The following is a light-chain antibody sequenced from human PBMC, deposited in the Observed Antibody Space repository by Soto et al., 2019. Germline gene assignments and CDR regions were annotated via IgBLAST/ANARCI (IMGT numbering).Light chain of an antibody. J-gene: IGLJ3*02. V-gene: IGLV3-21*02. Sequence: SYELTQPPSVSVAPGQTAKIACGGENIGVKSVNWYLHKPGQAPVLVVYDDSDRPSGIPERFSGSNSNDGATLTISRVEAGDEADYYCQVWDTYVDHGVFGGGTKLTVL. CDR1: NIGVKS. CDR2: DDS. CDR3: QVWDTYVDHGV.